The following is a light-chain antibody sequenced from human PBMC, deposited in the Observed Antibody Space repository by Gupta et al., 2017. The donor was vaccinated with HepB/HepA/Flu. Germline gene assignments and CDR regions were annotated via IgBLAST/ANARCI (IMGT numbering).Light chain of an antibody. Sequence: SSELTQEPAVSVALGQTVRITCQGDSLRSYYASWYQQKPGQAPVLVIYGKNNRPSGIPDRFSGSSSGNTASLTITGAQAEDEADYYCNSRDSSGNHKVVFGGGTKLTVL. CDR1: SLRSYY. CDR3: NSRDSSGNHKVV. CDR2: GKN. J-gene: IGLJ2*01. V-gene: IGLV3-19*01.